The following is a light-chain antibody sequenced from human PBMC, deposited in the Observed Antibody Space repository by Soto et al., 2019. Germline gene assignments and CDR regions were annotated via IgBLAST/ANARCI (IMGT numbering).Light chain of an antibody. CDR2: ATS. CDR1: QTISGY. CDR3: QQTFITPPT. V-gene: IGKV1-39*01. Sequence: DVQMTQSPSSLSAHVGDRVTITCRASQTISGYLNWYQQKSGTPPKLLIYATSSLQSGVPSRFSGSGSGADFTLTISSLQPEDFATYYCQQTFITPPTFGRGTKVEIK. J-gene: IGKJ1*01.